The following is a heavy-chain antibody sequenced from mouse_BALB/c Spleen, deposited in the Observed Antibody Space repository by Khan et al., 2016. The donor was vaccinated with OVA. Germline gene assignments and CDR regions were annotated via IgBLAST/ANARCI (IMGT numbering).Heavy chain of an antibody. D-gene: IGHD3-1*01. CDR1: GYTFTNYW. V-gene: IGHV1-63*01. Sequence: QVHVKQSGPELVRPGTSVKISCKASGYTFTNYWLGWLKQRPGHGLDWIGDIHPGGGFTNYNEKFKGKAALTADTSSTSAYMQFSSLTSEDSAVYFCARGATWYFDVWGAGTTVTVSS. CDR2: IHPGGGFT. CDR3: ARGATWYFDV. J-gene: IGHJ1*01.